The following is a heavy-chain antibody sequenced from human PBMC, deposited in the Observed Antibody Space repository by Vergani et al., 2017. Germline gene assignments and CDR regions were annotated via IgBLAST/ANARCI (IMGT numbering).Heavy chain of an antibody. CDR2: ISYDGRNK. CDR3: ARDLQGATDAFDI. CDR1: RFTFSNYA. Sequence: QVQLVESGGGVVQSGRSLRLSCAASRFTFSNYAMHWVRQAPGKGLEWGAVISYDGRNKYYADSVKGRFTISRDNSKNTLYLQMNSLRAEDTAVYYCARDLQGATDAFDIWGQGTMVTVSS. V-gene: IGHV3-30*04. D-gene: IGHD1-26*01. J-gene: IGHJ3*02.